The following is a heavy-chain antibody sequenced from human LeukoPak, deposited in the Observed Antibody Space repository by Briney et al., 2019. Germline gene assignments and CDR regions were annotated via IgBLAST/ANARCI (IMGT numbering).Heavy chain of an antibody. Sequence: GRSLRLSCAASGFTFSSYPMHWVRQAPGKGLEWVAVISYDGRDKYYADSVKGRFTISRDNSKNTLYLQMNSLRSEDTAVYYCARDFTITSADYYFDYWGQGTLVTVSS. CDR3: ARDFTITSADYYFDY. CDR1: GFTFSSYP. CDR2: ISYDGRDK. D-gene: IGHD6-13*01. J-gene: IGHJ4*02. V-gene: IGHV3-30*04.